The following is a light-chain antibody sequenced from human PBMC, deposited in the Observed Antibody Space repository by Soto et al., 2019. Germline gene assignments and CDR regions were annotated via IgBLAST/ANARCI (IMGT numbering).Light chain of an antibody. V-gene: IGKV1-5*01. CDR3: QQYNSYLWT. J-gene: IGKJ1*01. Sequence: DIQMTQSPSTLSATVGDRVTITCRASQSISSWLAWYQRKPGKAPKLLIYDASSLERGVPSRFSGSGSGTEFTLTISSLQPDDFATYYCQQYNSYLWTFGQGTKVDIK. CDR1: QSISSW. CDR2: DAS.